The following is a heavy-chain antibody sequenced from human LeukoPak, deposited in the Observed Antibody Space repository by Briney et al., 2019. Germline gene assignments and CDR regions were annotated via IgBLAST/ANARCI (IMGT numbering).Heavy chain of an antibody. V-gene: IGHV4-34*01. CDR3: ARGTRGRRAIDY. CDR2: INHSGST. J-gene: IGHJ4*02. Sequence: PSETLSLTCTVSGDSISSYYWSWIRQSPGKGLEWIGEINHSGSTNYNPSLKSRVTISVDTSKNQFSLKLSSVTAADTAVYYCARGTRGRRAIDYWGQGTLVTVSS. D-gene: IGHD6-25*01. CDR1: GDSISSYY.